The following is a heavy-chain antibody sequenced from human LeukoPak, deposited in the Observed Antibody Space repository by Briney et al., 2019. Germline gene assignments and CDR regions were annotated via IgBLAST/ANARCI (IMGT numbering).Heavy chain of an antibody. Sequence: GASVRVSCKASGYTFTTYGISWVRQAPGQGFEWMGWISADNGNTNYAQKVQGRVTMTTDTSTSTAYMELRSLRSDDTAVYYCARGSWFDYWGQGTLVTVSS. J-gene: IGHJ4*02. V-gene: IGHV1-18*04. CDR1: GYTFTTYG. CDR2: ISADNGNT. CDR3: ARGSWFDY.